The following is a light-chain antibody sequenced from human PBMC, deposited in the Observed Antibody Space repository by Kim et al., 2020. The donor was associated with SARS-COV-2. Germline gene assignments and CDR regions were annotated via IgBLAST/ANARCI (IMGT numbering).Light chain of an antibody. CDR3: QQYYSTPYT. CDR1: QSVLYSSNNQNY. CDR2: WAS. J-gene: IGKJ2*01. V-gene: IGKV4-1*01. Sequence: SATINCKASQSVLYSSNNQNYLAWYQQKPGQPPKLLIYWASTREYGVPDRISGSGSGTDFTLTISSLQAEDVAVYYCQQYYSTPYTFGQGTKLEI.